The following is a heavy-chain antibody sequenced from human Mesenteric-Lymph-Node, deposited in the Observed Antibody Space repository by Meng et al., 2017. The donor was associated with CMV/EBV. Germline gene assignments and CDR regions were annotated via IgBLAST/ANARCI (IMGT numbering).Heavy chain of an antibody. V-gene: IGHV4-34*01. CDR2: INHSGST. J-gene: IGHJ4*02. CDR1: GGSFSGYY. D-gene: IGHD4-23*01. Sequence: QVQLQQWGAGLLKPSGTLSLTCAVYGGSFSGYYWSWIRQPLGKGLEWIGEINHSGSTNYNPSLKSRVTISVDTSKNQFSLKLSSVTAADTAVYYRARHQRWLKSEGGFNYWGQGTLVTVSS. CDR3: ARHQRWLKSEGGFNY.